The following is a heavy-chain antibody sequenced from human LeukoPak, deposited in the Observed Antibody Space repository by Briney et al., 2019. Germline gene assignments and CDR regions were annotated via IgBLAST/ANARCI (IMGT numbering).Heavy chain of an antibody. Sequence: GGSLRLSCAASGFTFSSYSMNWVRQAPGKGLEWVSSISSSSSYIYYADSVKGRFTISRDNAKNSLYLQMNSLRAEDTAVYYCARVEYSGYESKFDYWGQGTLVTAS. CDR2: ISSSSSYI. V-gene: IGHV3-21*01. CDR1: GFTFSSYS. D-gene: IGHD5-12*01. CDR3: ARVEYSGYESKFDY. J-gene: IGHJ4*02.